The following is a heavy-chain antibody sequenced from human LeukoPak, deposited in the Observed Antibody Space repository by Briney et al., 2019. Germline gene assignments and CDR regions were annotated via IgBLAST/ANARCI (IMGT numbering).Heavy chain of an antibody. J-gene: IGHJ4*02. CDR3: ARDRRDYYSSGSYSVFDY. CDR1: GGSISSYY. V-gene: IGHV4-4*07. D-gene: IGHD3-10*01. Sequence: PSETLSLTCTVSGGSISSYYWSWIRQPAGKGLEWIGRIYTSGSTNYNPSLKSRVTMSVDTSKNQFSLKLSSVTAADTAVYYCARDRRDYYSSGSYSVFDYWGQGTLVTVSS. CDR2: IYTSGST.